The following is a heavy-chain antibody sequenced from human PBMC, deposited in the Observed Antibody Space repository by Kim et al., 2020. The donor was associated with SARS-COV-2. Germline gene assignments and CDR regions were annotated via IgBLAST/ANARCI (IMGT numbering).Heavy chain of an antibody. D-gene: IGHD5-12*01. J-gene: IGHJ4*02. CDR3: ARNRDGYNFFDY. Sequence: NYAQKFQGRVTITADKSTSPAYMELSSLRSEDTAVYYCARNRDGYNFFDYWGQGTLVTVSS. V-gene: IGHV1-69*02.